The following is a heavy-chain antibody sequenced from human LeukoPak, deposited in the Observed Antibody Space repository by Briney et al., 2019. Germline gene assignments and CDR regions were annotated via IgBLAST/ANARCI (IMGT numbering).Heavy chain of an antibody. D-gene: IGHD3-22*01. V-gene: IGHV4-59*01. CDR2: IYYTGNT. CDR1: GASISGDY. Sequence: SETLSLTCTVPGASISGDYWSWMRQPPREGRECVGYIYYTGNTNYNPSLKSRVTVSVDTSKNQSSLRLTSVTAADTAVYYCARGYYDSSGYSNPFDYWGQGTLVTVSS. CDR3: ARGYYDSSGYSNPFDY. J-gene: IGHJ4*02.